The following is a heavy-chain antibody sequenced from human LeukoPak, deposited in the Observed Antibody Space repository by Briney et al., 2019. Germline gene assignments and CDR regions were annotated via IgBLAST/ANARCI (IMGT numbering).Heavy chain of an antibody. D-gene: IGHD6-13*01. CDR1: GFTFTSYA. V-gene: IGHV3-23*01. Sequence: GGSLRLSCAASGFTFTSYAMRWVRQAPGKGLEWGSGISGSGGSTYYADSVKGRFTISRDNSKNTVYLQMNSLRAEDTAVYYCAKDGAAAGNFDYWGQGTLVTVSS. CDR2: ISGSGGST. CDR3: AKDGAAAGNFDY. J-gene: IGHJ4*02.